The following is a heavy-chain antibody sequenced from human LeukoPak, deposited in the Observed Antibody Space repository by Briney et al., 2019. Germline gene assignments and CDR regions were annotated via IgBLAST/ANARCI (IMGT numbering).Heavy chain of an antibody. CDR3: ANDGAYYDSSTDAFDI. J-gene: IGHJ3*02. D-gene: IGHD3-22*01. CDR1: GFTFSTYT. CDR2: ISSIGSTI. V-gene: IGHV3-48*01. Sequence: GGSLRLSCAASGFTFSTYTMNWVRQAPGKGLEWVSSISSIGSTIYYADSVKGRFTISRDNAKNSLYLQMNSLRAEDTAVYYCANDGAYYDSSTDAFDIWGQGTMVTVSS.